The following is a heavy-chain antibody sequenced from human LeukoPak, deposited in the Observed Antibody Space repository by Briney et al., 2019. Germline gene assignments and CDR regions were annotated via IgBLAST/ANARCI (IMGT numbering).Heavy chain of an antibody. CDR2: IYTGGST. CDR3: ARDQRDYYGSGSYFDY. CDR1: GFTVSGNY. Sequence: PGGSLRLSCAASGFTVSGNYMSWVRQAPGRGLEWVSVIYTGGSTYYADSVKGRFTISRDNAKNSLYLQMNSLRAEDTAVYYCARDQRDYYGSGSYFDYWGQGTLVTVSS. V-gene: IGHV3-53*01. J-gene: IGHJ4*02. D-gene: IGHD3-10*01.